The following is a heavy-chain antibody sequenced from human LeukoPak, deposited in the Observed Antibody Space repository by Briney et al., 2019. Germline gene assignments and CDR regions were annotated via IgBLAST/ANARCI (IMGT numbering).Heavy chain of an antibody. CDR2: ISSSSSYI. Sequence: PGGSLRLSCAASGFTFSSYSMNWVRQDPGKGMEWDSSISSSSSYIYYADSVKGRFTISRDNAKNSLYLQMNSLRAEDTAVYYCARDRTTMVRDYYYYMDVWGKGTTVTVSS. J-gene: IGHJ6*03. D-gene: IGHD3-10*01. V-gene: IGHV3-21*01. CDR1: GFTFSSYS. CDR3: ARDRTTMVRDYYYYMDV.